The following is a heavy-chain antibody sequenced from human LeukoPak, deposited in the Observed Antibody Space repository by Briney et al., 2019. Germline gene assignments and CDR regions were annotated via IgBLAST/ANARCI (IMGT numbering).Heavy chain of an antibody. V-gene: IGHV3-74*01. J-gene: IGHJ4*02. D-gene: IGHD6-19*01. Sequence: GGSLRLSCAASGFTFSSYWMHWVRQAPGKGLVWVSRINSDGSSTSYADSVKGRFTSSRDNSKNTLYLQMNSLRAEDTAVYYCARDQGYSSGWSVSYWGQGTLVTVSS. CDR2: INSDGSST. CDR1: GFTFSSYW. CDR3: ARDQGYSSGWSVSY.